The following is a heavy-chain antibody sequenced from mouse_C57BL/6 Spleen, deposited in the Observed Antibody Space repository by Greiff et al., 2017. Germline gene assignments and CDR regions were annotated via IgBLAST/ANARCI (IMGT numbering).Heavy chain of an antibody. J-gene: IGHJ3*01. Sequence: QVQLQQPGAELVRPGSSVKLSCKASGYTFTSYWMHWVKQRPIQGLEWIGNIDPSDSETHYNQKFKDKATLTVDKSSSTAYMQLSRLTSEASAVYYCARLYDSGDWFAYWGKGTLVTVSA. CDR1: GYTFTSYW. D-gene: IGHD2-3*01. V-gene: IGHV1-52*01. CDR3: ARLYDSGDWFAY. CDR2: IDPSDSET.